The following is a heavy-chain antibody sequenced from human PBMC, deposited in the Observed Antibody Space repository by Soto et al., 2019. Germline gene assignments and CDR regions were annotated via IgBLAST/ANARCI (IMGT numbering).Heavy chain of an antibody. CDR2: IYHSGTT. CDR1: GGSISSGGYP. V-gene: IGHV4-30-2*01. D-gene: IGHD2-15*01. CDR3: TRGRYCSGGSCYSDY. Sequence: PSETLSLTCTVSGGSISSGGYPWMWIRQPPGKGLEWIGYIYHSGTTYYHPSLKSRVTISVDGSKNQFSLRLSSVTAADTAVYYCTRGRYCSGGSCYSDYWGLGTLVTVSS. J-gene: IGHJ4*02.